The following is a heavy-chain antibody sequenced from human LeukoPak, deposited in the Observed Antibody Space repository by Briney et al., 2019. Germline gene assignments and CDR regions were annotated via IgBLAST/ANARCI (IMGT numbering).Heavy chain of an antibody. D-gene: IGHD3-16*02. J-gene: IGHJ4*02. CDR3: ARDRITFGGVIEY. V-gene: IGHV4-34*01. Sequence: SETLSLTCAVSGGSFSGYYWSWIRQPPGKGLEWIGEINHSGSTNYNPSLKSRVIISVDTSKNQFSLKLSSVTAADTAVYYCARDRITFGGVIEYWGQGTLVTVSS. CDR2: INHSGST. CDR1: GGSFSGYY.